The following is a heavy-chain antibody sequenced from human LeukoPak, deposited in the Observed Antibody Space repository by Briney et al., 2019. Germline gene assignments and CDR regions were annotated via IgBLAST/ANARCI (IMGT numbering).Heavy chain of an antibody. Sequence: GASVNVSCKASGYTFTSYGISWVRQAPGQGLEWMGWISAYNGNANYAQNLQGRVTMTTDTSTSTAYMELRSLRSDDTTVYYCARGVASRGWSDYWGEGTPVSVSS. CDR3: ARGVASRGWSDY. CDR2: ISAYNGNA. CDR1: GYTFTSYG. D-gene: IGHD6-19*01. V-gene: IGHV1-18*01. J-gene: IGHJ4*02.